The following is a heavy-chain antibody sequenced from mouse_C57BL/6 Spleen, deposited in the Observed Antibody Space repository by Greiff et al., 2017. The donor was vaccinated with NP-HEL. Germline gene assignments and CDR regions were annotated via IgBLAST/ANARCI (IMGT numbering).Heavy chain of an antibody. J-gene: IGHJ4*01. CDR2: ISDGGSYT. CDR3: ARDRITGTRAMDY. CDR1: GFTFSSYA. V-gene: IGHV5-4*01. D-gene: IGHD4-1*01. Sequence: EVHLVESGGGLVKPGGSLKLSCAASGFTFSSYAMSWVRQTPEKRLEWVATISDGGSYTYYPDNVKGRFPISRDNAKNNLYLQMSHLKSEDTAMYYCARDRITGTRAMDYWGQGTSVTVSS.